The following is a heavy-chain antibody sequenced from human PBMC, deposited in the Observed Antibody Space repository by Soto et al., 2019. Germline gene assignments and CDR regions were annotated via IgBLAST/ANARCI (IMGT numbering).Heavy chain of an antibody. CDR3: VRDDKWAFDI. CDR2: ISVGGGSI. CDR1: GFTFSSYA. Sequence: EMKLVESGGGLVQPGRSRRVSCAASGFTFSSYAFNRVRQAPGKGLEWISYISVGGGSIFYADSVKGRFTISRDDAQNSLNLQMNTLRGEDTALYFCVRDDKWAFDIWGQGTTVIVSS. D-gene: IGHD1-26*01. J-gene: IGHJ3*02. V-gene: IGHV3-48*01.